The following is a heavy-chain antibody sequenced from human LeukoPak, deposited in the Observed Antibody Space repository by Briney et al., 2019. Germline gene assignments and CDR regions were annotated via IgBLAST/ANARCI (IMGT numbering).Heavy chain of an antibody. V-gene: IGHV4-59*01. CDR3: ARDARIAAAVYFDY. CDR1: GGSISSYY. J-gene: IGHJ4*02. Sequence: KPSETLSLTCTVSGGSISSYYWSWIRQPPGKGLEWIGYIYYSGSTNYNPSLKSRVTISVDTSKNQFSLKLSSVTAADTAVYYCARDARIAAAVYFDYWGQGTLVTVSS. CDR2: IYYSGST. D-gene: IGHD6-13*01.